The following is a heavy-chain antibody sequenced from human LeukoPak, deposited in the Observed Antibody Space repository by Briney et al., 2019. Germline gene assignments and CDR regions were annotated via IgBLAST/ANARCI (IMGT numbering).Heavy chain of an antibody. J-gene: IGHJ4*02. CDR1: GGSISSYY. CDR2: ISDIGSI. V-gene: IGHV4-59*08. Sequence: SETLSLTCTVSGGSISSYYWSWIRQPPGKGLEWIAYISDIGSIHYNPSLKSRVTISLDSSRNQCSLKLSSVTAADTAVYYCAGHLPSNTVDLWGQGTLVTVSS. CDR3: AGHLPSNTVDL. D-gene: IGHD4-4*01.